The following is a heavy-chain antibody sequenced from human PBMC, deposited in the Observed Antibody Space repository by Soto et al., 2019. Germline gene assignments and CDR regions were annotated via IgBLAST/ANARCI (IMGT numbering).Heavy chain of an antibody. CDR1: GGSISSSNW. J-gene: IGHJ5*02. V-gene: IGHV4-4*02. Sequence: SETLSLTCAVSGGSISSSNWWSWVRQPPGKGLEWIGEIYHSGSTNYNPSLKSRVTISVDKSKNQFSLKLSSVTAADTAVYYCARGHPHYPLGNWFDPWGQGTLVTVSS. CDR3: ARGHPHYPLGNWFDP. D-gene: IGHD3-10*01. CDR2: IYHSGST.